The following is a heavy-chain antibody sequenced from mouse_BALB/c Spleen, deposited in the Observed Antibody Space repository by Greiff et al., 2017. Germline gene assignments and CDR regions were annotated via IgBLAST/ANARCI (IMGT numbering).Heavy chain of an antibody. V-gene: IGHV5-4*02. CDR1: GFTFSDYY. Sequence: EVQLQESGGGLVKPGGSLKLSCAASGFTFSDYYMYWVRQTPEKRLEWVATISDGGSYTYYPDSVKGRFTISRDNAKNNLYLQMSSLKSEDTAMYYCAREQGNYAMDYWGQGTSVTVSS. J-gene: IGHJ4*01. CDR3: AREQGNYAMDY. D-gene: IGHD2-14*01. CDR2: ISDGGSYT.